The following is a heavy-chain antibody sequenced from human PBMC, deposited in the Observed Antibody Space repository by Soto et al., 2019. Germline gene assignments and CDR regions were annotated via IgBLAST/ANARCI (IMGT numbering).Heavy chain of an antibody. CDR1: GFTFSSYC. V-gene: IGHV3-30*18. J-gene: IGHJ4*02. CDR3: AKDPRRDGYHGY. Sequence: PGGSLSLSCAASGFTFSSYCMHLVRQAPGKGLEWVSVISYDGSNKYYADSVKGRFTISRDNYKNTLYLQMNSPRAEDTSVYYCAKDPRRDGYHGYWGQGNLVSVS. D-gene: IGHD5-12*01. CDR2: ISYDGSNK.